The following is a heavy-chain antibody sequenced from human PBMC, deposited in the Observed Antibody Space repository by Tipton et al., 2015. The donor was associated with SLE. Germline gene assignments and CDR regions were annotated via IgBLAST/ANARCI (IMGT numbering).Heavy chain of an antibody. D-gene: IGHD1-1*01. CDR1: GGSISSYY. Sequence: TLSLTCTVSGGSISSYYWSWIRQPPGKGLEWIGYIYYDGRTKYNPSLKSRVTISLDTSRNQFSLRLKSATAADTAVYFCATGHFDFWGQGRPVTVSS. CDR3: ATGHFDF. V-gene: IGHV4-59*08. CDR2: IYYDGRT. J-gene: IGHJ5*01.